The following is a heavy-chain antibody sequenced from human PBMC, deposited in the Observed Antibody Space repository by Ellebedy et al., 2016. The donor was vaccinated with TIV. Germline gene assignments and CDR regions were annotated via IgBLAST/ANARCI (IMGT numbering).Heavy chain of an antibody. CDR1: GFTFRSYW. D-gene: IGHD6-19*01. CDR3: ARGYRWLPLDY. J-gene: IGHJ4*02. CDR2: IYQDGSEK. Sequence: GGSLRLSCAASGFTFRSYWMSWVRQAPGKGLEWVANIYQDGSEKYYVDSVKGRFTISRDNAKNSLYLQMNSLRTDDTALYYCARGYRWLPLDYWGQGTLVTVSS. V-gene: IGHV3-7*03.